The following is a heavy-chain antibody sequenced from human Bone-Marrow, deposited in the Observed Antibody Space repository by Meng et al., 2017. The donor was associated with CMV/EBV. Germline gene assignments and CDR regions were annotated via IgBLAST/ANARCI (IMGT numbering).Heavy chain of an antibody. CDR3: TRDSDGNFDL. D-gene: IGHD4-23*01. V-gene: IGHV3-48*04. CDR2: INWSSTAK. J-gene: IGHJ5*02. Sequence: GESLKISCAASGFIFSSYGMHWVRQAPGRGLEWISYINWSSTAKYYAESVRGRFTVSRDDAKNSLYLQMNSLRAEDTAVYYCTRDSDGNFDLWGQGTPVTVSS. CDR1: GFIFSSYG.